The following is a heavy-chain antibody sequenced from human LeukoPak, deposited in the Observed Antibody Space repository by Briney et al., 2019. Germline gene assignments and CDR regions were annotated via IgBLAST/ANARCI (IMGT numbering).Heavy chain of an antibody. V-gene: IGHV3-23*01. CDR1: GITFSNYN. CDR3: AKAIQLWLRSPFDY. Sequence: GGSLRLSCAAPGITFSNYNMNWVRQAPGKGLKWVSAISGSDGFTYYPDSVKGRFTISRDNSKNILYLQMNSLRAEDTAVYYCAKAIQLWLRSPFDYWGQGTLVTVSS. CDR2: ISGSDGFT. J-gene: IGHJ4*02. D-gene: IGHD5-18*01.